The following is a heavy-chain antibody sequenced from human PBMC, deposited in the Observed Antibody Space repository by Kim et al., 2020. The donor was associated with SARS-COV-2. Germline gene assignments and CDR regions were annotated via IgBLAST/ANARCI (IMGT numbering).Heavy chain of an antibody. D-gene: IGHD3-10*01. J-gene: IGHJ6*02. CDR2: INHSGST. V-gene: IGHV4-34*01. Sequence: SETLSLTCAVYGGSFSGYYWSWIRQPPGKGLEWIGEINHSGSTNYNPSLKSRITISVDTSKNQFSLKLSSVTAADTAVYYCARGEVGELPPNYYYYGMDVWGQGTTVTVSS. CDR1: GGSFSGYY. CDR3: ARGEVGELPPNYYYYGMDV.